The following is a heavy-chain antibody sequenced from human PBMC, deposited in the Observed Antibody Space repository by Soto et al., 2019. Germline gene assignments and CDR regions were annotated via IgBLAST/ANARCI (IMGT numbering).Heavy chain of an antibody. J-gene: IGHJ4*02. D-gene: IGHD5-12*01. CDR2: IISDASSA. Sequence: EVRMVESGGGLVQPGGSLRLSCTASGFTFSNYWMHWVRQAPGKGLVWVSRIISDASSATSADSVKGRFTISRDNTKNTLYLQLNSLRAEATPIYYCASYRRILPKITDYWGQGILVTVSS. CDR1: GFTFSNYW. V-gene: IGHV3-74*03. CDR3: ASYRRILPKITDY.